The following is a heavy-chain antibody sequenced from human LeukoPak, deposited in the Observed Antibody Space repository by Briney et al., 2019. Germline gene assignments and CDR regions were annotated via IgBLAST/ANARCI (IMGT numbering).Heavy chain of an antibody. Sequence: PSETLSLTCAVSGYSISSGYYWSWIRQPPGKGLEWIGYIYYSGSTNYNPSLKSRVTISVDTSKNQFSLKLSSVTAADTAVYYCARVGEGSGYYYYFDYWGQGTLVTVSS. J-gene: IGHJ4*02. D-gene: IGHD3-3*01. V-gene: IGHV4-61*01. CDR2: IYYSGST. CDR1: GYSISSGYY. CDR3: ARVGEGSGYYYYFDY.